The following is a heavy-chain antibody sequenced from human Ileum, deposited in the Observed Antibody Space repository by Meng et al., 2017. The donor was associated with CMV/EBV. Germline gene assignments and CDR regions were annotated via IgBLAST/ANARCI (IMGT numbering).Heavy chain of an antibody. CDR3: AAGGATVAEH. V-gene: IGHV3-74*01. Sequence: LYCAASGFTFSSYWMHWVRQAPGKGLVWVSRIISGGSSTSYADSVKGRFTMSKDNAKNMLYLQMYSLRAEDTAVYYCAAGGATVAEHWGQGTLVTVSS. CDR2: IISGGSST. D-gene: IGHD2-21*01. J-gene: IGHJ1*01. CDR1: GFTFSSYW.